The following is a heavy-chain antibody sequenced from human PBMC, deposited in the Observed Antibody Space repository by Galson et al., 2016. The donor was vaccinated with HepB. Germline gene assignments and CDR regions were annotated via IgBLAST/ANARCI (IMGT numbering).Heavy chain of an antibody. CDR2: INPTGTIT. CDR3: ARDGRGKAYDF. Sequence: SVKVSCKAFTGQWMHWVRQAPGQGLEWVGFINPTGTITKYAQELEGRVTLTRDTSTNTGYMELSSLRFEDTAGYYCARDGRGKAYDFWGQGTLVTVSS. D-gene: IGHD1-1*01. CDR1: FTGQW. V-gene: IGHV1-46*04. J-gene: IGHJ4*02.